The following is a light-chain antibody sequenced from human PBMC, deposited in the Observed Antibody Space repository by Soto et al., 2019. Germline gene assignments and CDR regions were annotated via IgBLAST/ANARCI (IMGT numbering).Light chain of an antibody. V-gene: IGKV3-15*01. J-gene: IGKJ1*01. CDR2: GAS. CDR3: LQYYDWPKT. CDR1: QSVDYK. Sequence: ERVMTQSPAALSVSLGERATLACRARQSVDYKLAWYQFKPGQAPRLLIYGASTRATGVPTRFSGSGSGTEFTLAIGSLQSEDFAVYYCLQYYDWPKTFGQGTEVEIK.